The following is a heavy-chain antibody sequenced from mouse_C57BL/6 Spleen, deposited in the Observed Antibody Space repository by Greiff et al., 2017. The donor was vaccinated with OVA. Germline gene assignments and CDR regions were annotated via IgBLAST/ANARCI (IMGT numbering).Heavy chain of an antibody. V-gene: IGHV14-4*01. Sequence: EVKLQQSGAELVRPGASVKLSCTASGFNIKDDYMHWVKQRPEQGLEWIGWIDPENGDTEYASKFQGKATITADPSSNTAYLQLSSLTSEDTAVYYCTTSPLGAWFAYWGQGTLVTVSA. J-gene: IGHJ3*01. CDR1: GFNIKDDY. D-gene: IGHD3-3*01. CDR3: TTSPLGAWFAY. CDR2: IDPENGDT.